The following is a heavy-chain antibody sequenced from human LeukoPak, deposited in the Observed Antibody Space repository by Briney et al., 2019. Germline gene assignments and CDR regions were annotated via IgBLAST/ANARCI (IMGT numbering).Heavy chain of an antibody. CDR2: IFPSGGEI. Sequence: GGSLRLSCAASGFTFSTFAMIWVRQPPGKGLEWVSSIFPSGGEIHYADSVRGRFTISRDNSMSILSLQMNSLIAEDTAIYYCATCRQVLLPFESWGQGTLVTVSS. V-gene: IGHV3-23*01. J-gene: IGHJ4*02. CDR1: GFTFSTFA. D-gene: IGHD5-18*01. CDR3: ATCRQVLLPFES.